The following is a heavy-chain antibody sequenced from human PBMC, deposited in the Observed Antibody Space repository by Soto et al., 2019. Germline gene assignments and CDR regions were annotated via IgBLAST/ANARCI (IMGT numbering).Heavy chain of an antibody. CDR1: GGTFSSYT. CDR2: IIPILGIA. J-gene: IGHJ6*03. Sequence: SVKVSCKASGGTFSSYTISWVRQAPGQGLEWMGRIIPILGIANYAQKFQGRVTITADKSTSTAYMELSSLRSEDTAVYYCARNPSSEKDYYYMDVWGKGTTVTVSS. CDR3: ARNPSSEKDYYYMDV. V-gene: IGHV1-69*02. D-gene: IGHD3-3*01.